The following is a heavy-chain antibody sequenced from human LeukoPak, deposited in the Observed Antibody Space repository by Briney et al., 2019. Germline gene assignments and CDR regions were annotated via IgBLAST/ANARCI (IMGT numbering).Heavy chain of an antibody. D-gene: IGHD2-2*01. V-gene: IGHV4-61*02. CDR3: ARAADGCSDASCYGY. CDR2: ISTSGGT. Sequence: RTSETLSLTCSVSGGSISSGICYWSWIRQPAGKGLEWIGRISTSGGTNYNPSLKSRVTISIDTSKSQFSLKLNSVTAADTAVYYCARAADGCSDASCYGYWGQGTLVTVSS. CDR1: GGSISSGICY. J-gene: IGHJ4*02.